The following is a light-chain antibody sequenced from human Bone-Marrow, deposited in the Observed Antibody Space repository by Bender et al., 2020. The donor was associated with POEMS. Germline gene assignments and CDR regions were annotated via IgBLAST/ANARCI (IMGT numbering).Light chain of an antibody. Sequence: QSVLTQPPSASGTPGQRVTISCSGGSSNIGNNPVNWYQHLPGTAPKLLIYSNNQRPSWVPARFSGSKSGTSASLAITGLQSEDEAAYFCQSYDSDLNGWVFGGGTKLTVL. V-gene: IGLV1-44*01. CDR1: SSNIGNNP. CDR3: QSYDSDLNGWV. CDR2: SNN. J-gene: IGLJ3*02.